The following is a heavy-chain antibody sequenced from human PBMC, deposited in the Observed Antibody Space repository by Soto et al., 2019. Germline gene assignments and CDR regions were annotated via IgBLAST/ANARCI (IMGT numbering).Heavy chain of an antibody. CDR3: ARDRAPGWAYYYGMDV. J-gene: IGHJ6*02. CDR1: GNTFTSYY. CDR2: INPSSGST. Sequence: ASVKVSCKASGNTFTSYYMHWVRQAPGQGLEWMGIINPSSGSTSYAQKFQGRVTMTRDTSTSTVYMELSSLRSEDTAVYYCARDRAPGWAYYYGMDVWGQGTTVTVS. D-gene: IGHD1-26*01. V-gene: IGHV1-46*03.